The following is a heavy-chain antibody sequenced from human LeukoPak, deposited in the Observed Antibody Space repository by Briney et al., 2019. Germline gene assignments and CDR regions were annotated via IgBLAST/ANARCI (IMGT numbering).Heavy chain of an antibody. CDR2: ISWISGSI. J-gene: IGHJ4*02. CDR3: AKAVVIVPTATPFDY. Sequence: GRSLRLSCAASGFTFDDYAMHWVRQAPGKGLEWVSGISWISGSIGYADSVKGRFTISRDNAKNSLYLQMNSLRAEDTAVYYCAKAVVIVPTATPFDYWGQGTLVTVSS. D-gene: IGHD2-2*01. V-gene: IGHV3-9*01. CDR1: GFTFDDYA.